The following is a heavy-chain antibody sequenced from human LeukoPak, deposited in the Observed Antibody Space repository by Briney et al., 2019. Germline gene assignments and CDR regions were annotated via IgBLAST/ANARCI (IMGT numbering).Heavy chain of an antibody. CDR2: IIPIFGTA. CDR3: ARSYYDSSGYYGYFDY. CDR1: GGTFSSYA. D-gene: IGHD3-22*01. V-gene: IGHV1-69*06. J-gene: IGHJ4*02. Sequence: ASVKVSCKASGGTFSSYAISWVRQAPGQGLERMGGIIPIFGTANYAQKFQGRVTITADKSTSTAYMELSSLRSEDTAVYYCARSYYDSSGYYGYFDYWGQGTLVTVSS.